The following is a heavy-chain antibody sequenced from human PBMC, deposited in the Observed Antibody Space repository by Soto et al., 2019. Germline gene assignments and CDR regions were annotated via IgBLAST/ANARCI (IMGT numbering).Heavy chain of an antibody. V-gene: IGHV3-30-3*01. CDR2: ISYDGSNK. D-gene: IGHD6-13*01. Sequence: GGSLRLSCAASGFTFSSYAMHWVRQAPGKGLEWVAVISYDGSNKYYADSVKGRFTISRDNSKNTLYLQMNSLRAEDTAVYYCARSPTAAGTPPRFDPWGQGTLVTVSS. CDR3: ARSPTAAGTPPRFDP. J-gene: IGHJ5*02. CDR1: GFTFSSYA.